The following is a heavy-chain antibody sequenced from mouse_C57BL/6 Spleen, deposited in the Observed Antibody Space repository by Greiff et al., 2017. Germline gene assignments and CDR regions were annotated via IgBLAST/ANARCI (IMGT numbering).Heavy chain of an antibody. D-gene: IGHD2-2*01. Sequence: VQLQQSGAELVRPGPSVKVSCKASGYSFTTYLIEWVKQRPGQGLEWIGVINPGCGGTNDNEKFKGKATLTADKSSSTAYMQLSSLTSEDSAVYFCAREMHGYIYAMDYWGQGTSVTVSS. CDR2: INPGCGGT. J-gene: IGHJ4*01. CDR3: AREMHGYIYAMDY. V-gene: IGHV1-54*01. CDR1: GYSFTTYL.